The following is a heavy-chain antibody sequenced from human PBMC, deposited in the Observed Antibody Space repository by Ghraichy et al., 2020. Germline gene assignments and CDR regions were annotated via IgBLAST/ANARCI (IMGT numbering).Heavy chain of an antibody. D-gene: IGHD3-3*01. J-gene: IGHJ4*02. V-gene: IGHV3-30*03. CDR2: VSYDGSDK. CDR3: ARDVEGFFSYFDY. Sequence: VAVVSYDGSDKYYADSVKGRFTVSRDDSKNTLYLQMNSLRPEDTALYFCARDVEGFFSYFDYWGQGSLVTVSS.